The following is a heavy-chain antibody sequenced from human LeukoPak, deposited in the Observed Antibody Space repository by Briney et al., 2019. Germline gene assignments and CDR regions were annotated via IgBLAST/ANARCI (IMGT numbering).Heavy chain of an antibody. V-gene: IGHV3-7*01. CDR2: INQDGSEK. CDR3: ARLDWGSADY. D-gene: IGHD3/OR15-3a*01. J-gene: IGHJ4*02. CDR1: GSTFSIFW. Sequence: PGGSLRLSCAASGSTFSIFWMGWVRQAPGKGLEWVATINQDGSEKYYVDSVKGRFTISRDNAKSSLYLQMNSLRAEDTAVYYCARLDWGSADYWGQGTLVTVSS.